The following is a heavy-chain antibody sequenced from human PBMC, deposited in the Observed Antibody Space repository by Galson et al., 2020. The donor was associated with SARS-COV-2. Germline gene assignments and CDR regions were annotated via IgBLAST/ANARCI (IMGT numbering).Heavy chain of an antibody. CDR2: IYHSGST. CDR3: AREGPKVRGLRWAIDY. CDR1: GGSISSSNW. J-gene: IGHJ4*02. V-gene: IGHV4-4*02. D-gene: IGHD3-10*01. Sequence: SETLSLTCAVSGGSISSSNWWSWVRQPPGKGLEWIGEIYHSGSTNYNPSLKSRVTISVDKSKNQFSLKLSSVTAADTAVYYCAREGPKVRGLRWAIDYWGQGTLVTVSS.